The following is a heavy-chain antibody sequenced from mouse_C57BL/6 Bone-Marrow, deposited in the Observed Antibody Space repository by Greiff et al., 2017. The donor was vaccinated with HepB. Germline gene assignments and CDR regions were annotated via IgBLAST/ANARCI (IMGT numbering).Heavy chain of an antibody. CDR3: ARPITPVVATPFAY. V-gene: IGHV14-3*01. Sequence: EVKLMESVAELVRPGASVKLSCTASGFNIKNTYMHWVKQRPEQGLEWIGRIDPANGNTKYAPKFQGKATITADTSSNTAYLQLSRLTSEDTAIYYCARPITPVVATPFAYWGQGTLVTVSA. J-gene: IGHJ3*01. CDR2: IDPANGNT. CDR1: GFNIKNTY. D-gene: IGHD1-1*01.